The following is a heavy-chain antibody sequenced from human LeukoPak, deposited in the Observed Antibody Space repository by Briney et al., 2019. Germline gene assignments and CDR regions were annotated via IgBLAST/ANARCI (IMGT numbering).Heavy chain of an antibody. J-gene: IGHJ5*02. CDR3: ARGRLGYCSGGSCYKRSWFDP. CDR2: INHSGSS. Sequence: SETLSLTCAVYGGSFSGYYWSWIRQPPGKGLEWIGEINHSGSSNYNPSLKGRVTISVDTSKNQFSLKLSSVTAADTAVYYCARGRLGYCSGGSCYKRSWFDPWGQGTLVTVSS. V-gene: IGHV4-34*01. CDR1: GGSFSGYY. D-gene: IGHD2-15*01.